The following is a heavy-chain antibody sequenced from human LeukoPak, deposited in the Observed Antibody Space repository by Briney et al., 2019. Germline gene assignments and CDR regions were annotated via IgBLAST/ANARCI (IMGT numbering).Heavy chain of an antibody. Sequence: ASVKVSCKASGYTFTSYAMNWVRQAPGQGLEWMGWINTNTGNPTYAQGFTGRFVFSLNTSVSTAYQQISSLKAEDTAVYYCARDPHYGDYERGFVYWGQGTLVTVSS. D-gene: IGHD4-17*01. CDR1: GYTFTSYA. CDR2: INTNTGNP. CDR3: ARDPHYGDYERGFVY. V-gene: IGHV7-4-1*02. J-gene: IGHJ4*02.